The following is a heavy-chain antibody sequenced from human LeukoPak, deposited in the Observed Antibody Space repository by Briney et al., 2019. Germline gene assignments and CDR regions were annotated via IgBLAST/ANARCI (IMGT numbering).Heavy chain of an antibody. J-gene: IGHJ4*02. D-gene: IGHD6-19*01. V-gene: IGHV1-69*05. CDR3: ARWDSSGWCY. CDR1: GGTFSSYA. CDR2: IIPIFGTA. Sequence: SVKVSCKASGGTFSSYAISWVRQAPGQGLEWMGGIIPIFGTASYAQKFQGRVTMTRDMSTSTVYMELSSLRSEDTAVYYCARWDSSGWCYWGQGTLVTVSS.